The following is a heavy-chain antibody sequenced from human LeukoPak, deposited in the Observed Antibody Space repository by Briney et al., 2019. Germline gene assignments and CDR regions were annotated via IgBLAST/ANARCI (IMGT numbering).Heavy chain of an antibody. D-gene: IGHD6-19*01. CDR2: INSDGSST. Sequence: PGGSLRLSCAASGSTLTTYWMRWVRQAPGKGLLWVSRINSDGSSTNYADSVRGRFTISRDNAKNTLYLQMNSLRAEDTAVYYCAREVSGSGWRAFDMWGQGTMVTVSS. J-gene: IGHJ3*02. V-gene: IGHV3-74*01. CDR3: AREVSGSGWRAFDM. CDR1: GSTLTTYW.